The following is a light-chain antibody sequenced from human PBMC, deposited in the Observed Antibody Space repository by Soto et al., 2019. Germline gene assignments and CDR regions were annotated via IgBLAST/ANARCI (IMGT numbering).Light chain of an antibody. J-gene: IGLJ1*01. Sequence: QSVLTQPASVSGSPGQSIAISCSGASSDIGSYNFVSWYQQHPGKAPKLMISEVNKRPSGISNRFSGSKSGNTASLTISGLQAEDEADYYCCSFAGSGTGVFGTGTKATV. V-gene: IGLV2-23*02. CDR1: SSDIGSYNF. CDR3: CSFAGSGTGV. CDR2: EVN.